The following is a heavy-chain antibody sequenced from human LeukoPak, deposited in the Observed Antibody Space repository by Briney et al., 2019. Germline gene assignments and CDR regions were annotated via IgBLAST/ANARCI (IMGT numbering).Heavy chain of an antibody. Sequence: GGSLRLSCAASGFTFSDYYMSWIRQAPGKGLEGVSYISSSGSTIYYADSVKGRFTISRDNAKNSLYLQMNSLRAEDTAVYYCARDRGRYQPLLQADYWGQGTLVTVSS. CDR1: GFTFSDYY. D-gene: IGHD2-2*01. V-gene: IGHV3-11*01. CDR2: ISSSGSTI. CDR3: ARDRGRYQPLLQADY. J-gene: IGHJ4*02.